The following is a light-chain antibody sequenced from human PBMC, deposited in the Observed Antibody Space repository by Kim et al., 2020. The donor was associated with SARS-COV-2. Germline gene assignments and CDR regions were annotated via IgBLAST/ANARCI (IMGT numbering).Light chain of an antibody. J-gene: IGKJ2*01. CDR1: QSVSSY. Sequence: EIVLTQSPATLSLSPGERATLSCRASQSVSSYLAWYQQKPGQAPRLLIYDGSNRATGIPARVSGSGSGTDFTLTISSLEPEDFAVYYCQQRSKWPYMYTLGQGTKREI. CDR3: QQRSKWPYMYT. CDR2: DGS. V-gene: IGKV3-11*01.